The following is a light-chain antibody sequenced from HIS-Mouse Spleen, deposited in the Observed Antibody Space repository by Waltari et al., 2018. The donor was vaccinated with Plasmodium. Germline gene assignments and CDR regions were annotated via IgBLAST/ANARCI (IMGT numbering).Light chain of an antibody. Sequence: AIRMTQSPSSFSASTGDRVTITCRARQGISSYLAWYQQKPGKAPKLLIYAASTLQSGVPSMFSGSGSGTDFTLTISCLQSEDFATYYCQQYYSYLLTFGGGTKVEIK. CDR3: QQYYSYLLT. V-gene: IGKV1-8*01. J-gene: IGKJ4*01. CDR1: QGISSY. CDR2: AAS.